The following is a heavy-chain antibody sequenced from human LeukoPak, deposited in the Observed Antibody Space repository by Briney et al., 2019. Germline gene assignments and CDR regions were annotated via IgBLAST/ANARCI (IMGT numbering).Heavy chain of an antibody. Sequence: GGSLRLSCAASGFTFSSYSMNWVRQAPGKGLEWVSSISSSSSYIYYADSVKGRFTISRDNSKNTLYLQMNSLRAEDTAVYYCAKFSVAFVVLRFLEWLFDYWGQGTLVTVSS. V-gene: IGHV3-21*04. CDR2: ISSSSSYI. CDR1: GFTFSSYS. J-gene: IGHJ4*02. D-gene: IGHD3-3*01. CDR3: AKFSVAFVVLRFLEWLFDY.